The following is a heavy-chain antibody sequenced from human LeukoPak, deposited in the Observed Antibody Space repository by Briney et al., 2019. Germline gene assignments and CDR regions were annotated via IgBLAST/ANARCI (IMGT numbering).Heavy chain of an antibody. J-gene: IGHJ3*02. CDR2: IHYTGRT. V-gene: IGHV4-59*08. CDR3: ARFEGSTWGDGFDI. D-gene: IGHD3-16*01. Sequence: SSETLSLTCTVSGGSIRNYYGSWIRQPPGKGLEWIGYIHYTGRTNYKPSLKSRVTMSVVTSKNQFSLKLTSVSAANTAVYYCARFEGSTWGDGFDIWGQGTLVTVSS. CDR1: GGSIRNYY.